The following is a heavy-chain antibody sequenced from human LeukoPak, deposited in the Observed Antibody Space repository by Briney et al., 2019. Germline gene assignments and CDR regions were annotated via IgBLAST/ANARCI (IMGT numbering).Heavy chain of an antibody. J-gene: IGHJ6*03. Sequence: GGSLRLSCAASGFTFSDFGMNWVRQAPGKGLEWVASISNGGTEFYADSVKGRFTISRDNAKNSLHLQMNSLRAEDTAVYYCASSHAYYYYMDVWGKGTTVTVSS. CDR2: ISNGGTE. V-gene: IGHV3-30*07. CDR3: ASSHAYYYYMDV. CDR1: GFTFSDFG.